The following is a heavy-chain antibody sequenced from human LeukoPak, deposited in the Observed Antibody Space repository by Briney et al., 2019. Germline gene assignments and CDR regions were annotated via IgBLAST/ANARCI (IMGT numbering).Heavy chain of an antibody. V-gene: IGHV4-4*07. CDR3: ARDRSVAGMGYNWFDP. J-gene: IGHJ5*02. CDR1: GVSIRSYY. D-gene: IGHD6-19*01. Sequence: SETLSLTCTVSGVSIRSYYWSWIRQPAGKGLEWIGRFHTSGSTNYNPSLKSRVTMSVDTSKNQFSLKLSSVTAADTAVYSCARDRSVAGMGYNWFDPWGQGTLVTVSS. CDR2: FHTSGST.